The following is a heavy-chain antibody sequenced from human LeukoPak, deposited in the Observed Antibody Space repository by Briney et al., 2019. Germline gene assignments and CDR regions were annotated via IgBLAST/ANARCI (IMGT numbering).Heavy chain of an antibody. CDR1: GGSISSYY. D-gene: IGHD1-1*01. CDR3: ARHGTSGTNLNWFDP. Sequence: SETLSLTCTVSGGSISSYYWSWIRQPPGKGLEWIGYIYYSGNTNYNPSLKSRVTMSVDTSENQFFLRLSSVTAADTAVYYCARHGTSGTNLNWFDPWGQGTLVTVSS. CDR2: IYYSGNT. V-gene: IGHV4-59*01. J-gene: IGHJ5*02.